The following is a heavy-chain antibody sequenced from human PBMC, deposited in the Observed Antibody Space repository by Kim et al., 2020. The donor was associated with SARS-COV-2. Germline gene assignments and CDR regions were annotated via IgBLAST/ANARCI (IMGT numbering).Heavy chain of an antibody. D-gene: IGHD2-2*01. CDR3: ARGVVPAALDY. Sequence: NCYNPSLKSRVTISVDTSKNQFSLKLSSVTAADTAVYYCARGVVPAALDYWGQGTLVTVSS. J-gene: IGHJ4*02. CDR2: N. V-gene: IGHV4-39*07.